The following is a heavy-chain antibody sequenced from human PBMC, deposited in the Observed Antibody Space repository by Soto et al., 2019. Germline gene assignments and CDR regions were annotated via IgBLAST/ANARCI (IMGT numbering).Heavy chain of an antibody. CDR2: ISGTGSST. Sequence: EVQLLESGGGSVQPGGSLRLSCAASGFTFSSYAMSWVRQAPGKGLEWVSAISGTGSSTNYADSVEGRFTISRDNSKNTLYLPMSSLSAEDTAVYYCATAGGIAVPGTHLDYWGQGTLVTVSS. J-gene: IGHJ4*02. CDR3: ATAGGIAVPGTHLDY. D-gene: IGHD6-19*01. V-gene: IGHV3-23*01. CDR1: GFTFSSYA.